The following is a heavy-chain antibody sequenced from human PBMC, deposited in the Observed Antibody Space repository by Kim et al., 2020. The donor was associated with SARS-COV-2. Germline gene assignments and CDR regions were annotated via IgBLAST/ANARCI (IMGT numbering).Heavy chain of an antibody. CDR3: ARERSSRYSSSWPNWFDP. D-gene: IGHD6-13*01. Sequence: SVKVSCKASGGTFSSYAISWVRQAPGQGLEWMGGIIPIFGTANYAQKFQGRVTITADKSTSTAYMELSRLRSEDTAVYYCARERSSRYSSSWPNWFDPWGQGTLVTVSS. V-gene: IGHV1-69*06. CDR2: IIPIFGTA. CDR1: GGTFSSYA. J-gene: IGHJ5*02.